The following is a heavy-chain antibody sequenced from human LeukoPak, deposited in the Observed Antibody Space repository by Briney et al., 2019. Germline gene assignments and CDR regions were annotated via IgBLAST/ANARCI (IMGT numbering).Heavy chain of an antibody. CDR3: ARHFAYSSSSYFDY. CDR1: GGSVSNYY. D-gene: IGHD6-6*01. J-gene: IGHJ4*02. Sequence: KPSETLSLTCSVSGGSVSNYYWSWIRRPPRKGLQWIGYVYYTGGTNYNTSLKSRVTMFEDKSKNQFSLRLYSVTVADTAVYYCARHFAYSSSSYFDYCGQGSLVTVSS. CDR2: VYYTGGT. V-gene: IGHV4-59*08.